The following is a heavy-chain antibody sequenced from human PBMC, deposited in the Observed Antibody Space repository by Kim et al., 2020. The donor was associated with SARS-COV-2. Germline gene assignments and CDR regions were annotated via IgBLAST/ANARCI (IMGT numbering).Heavy chain of an antibody. CDR1: GGSISSYY. Sequence: SETLSLTCNVSGGSISSYYWSWIRQPPGKGLEWIGYIYYSGSTNYNPSLKSRVTISVDTSKNQFSLKLSSVTAADTAVYYCARGSRYYYGMDVWGQGTTVTVSS. V-gene: IGHV4-59*01. CDR2: IYYSGST. J-gene: IGHJ6*02. CDR3: ARGSRYYYGMDV.